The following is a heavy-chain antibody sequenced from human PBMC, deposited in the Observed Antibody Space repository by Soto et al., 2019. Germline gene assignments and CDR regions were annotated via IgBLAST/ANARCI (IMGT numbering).Heavy chain of an antibody. V-gene: IGHV5-51*01. Sequence: PGESLKISCKGSGYSFTSYWIGWVRQMPGKGLEWMGIIYPGDSDTRYSPSFQGQVTISADKSISTAYLQWSSLKASDTAMYYCARSITIFVVEGLDDFDFWCQGLMVTV. J-gene: IGHJ3*01. CDR3: ARSITIFVVEGLDDFDF. CDR2: IYPGDSDT. CDR1: GYSFTSYW. D-gene: IGHD3-3*01.